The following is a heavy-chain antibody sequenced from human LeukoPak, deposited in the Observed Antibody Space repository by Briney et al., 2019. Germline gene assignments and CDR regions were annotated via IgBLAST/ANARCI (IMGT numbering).Heavy chain of an antibody. J-gene: IGHJ5*02. CDR3: ARVGGPGVPDNNWFDP. Sequence: ASVKVSCKASGGTFSSYAISWVRQAPGQGLEWMGRIIPILGIANYAQKFQGRVTITADKSTSTAYMELSSLRSEDTAVYYCARVGGPGVPDNNWFDPWGQGTLATVSS. D-gene: IGHD2-2*01. CDR2: IIPILGIA. CDR1: GGTFSSYA. V-gene: IGHV1-69*04.